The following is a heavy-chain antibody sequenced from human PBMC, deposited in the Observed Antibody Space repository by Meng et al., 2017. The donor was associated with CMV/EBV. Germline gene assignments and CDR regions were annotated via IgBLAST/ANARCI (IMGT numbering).Heavy chain of an antibody. V-gene: IGHV1-69*05. CDR1: GGTFSSYA. D-gene: IGHD3-3*01. CDR3: ARDVGGTITIFGVVIMGAFDI. CDR2: IIPIFGTA. Sequence: SVKVSCKASGGTFSSYAISWVRQAPGQGLEWMGGIIPIFGTANYAQKFQGRVTITTDESTSTAYMELSRLRSDDTAVYYCARDVGGTITIFGVVIMGAFDIWGQGTMVTVSS. J-gene: IGHJ3*02.